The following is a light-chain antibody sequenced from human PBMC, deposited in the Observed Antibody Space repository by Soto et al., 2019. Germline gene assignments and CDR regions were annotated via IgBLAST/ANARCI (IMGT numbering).Light chain of an antibody. V-gene: IGKV3-11*01. CDR2: EAS. J-gene: IGKJ4*01. CDR1: QNVDTS. CDR3: QQRYNWPLT. Sequence: DIVLTQSPGTLSLSPGETAYLSCRASQNVDTSLAWYQQRPGRAPRLLMSEASRRAAGIPARFSGTGSGTDFTLIINSLEPEDVAVYYCQQRYNWPLTFGAGTRVE.